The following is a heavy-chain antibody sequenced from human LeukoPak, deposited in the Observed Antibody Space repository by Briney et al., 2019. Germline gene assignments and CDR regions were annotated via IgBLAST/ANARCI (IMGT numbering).Heavy chain of an antibody. CDR3: SRGVWEYGSSSGWLDP. D-gene: IGHD6-6*01. Sequence: ASVKVSCKASGYTFTGYYMHWVGQAPGQGVEWMGWINPDSGGTNYAQKFQGRVTMTRDTSISTAYMELSRLRCDDTAGYYCSRGVWEYGSSSGWLDPWGQGTLVTVSS. CDR1: GYTFTGYY. J-gene: IGHJ5*02. CDR2: INPDSGGT. V-gene: IGHV1-2*02.